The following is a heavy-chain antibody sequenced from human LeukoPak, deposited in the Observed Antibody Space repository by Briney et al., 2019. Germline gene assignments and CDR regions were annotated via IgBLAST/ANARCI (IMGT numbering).Heavy chain of an antibody. V-gene: IGHV5-51*01. CDR3: ARRGTGFIDY. CDR2: IYPGDSDT. D-gene: IGHD3/OR15-3a*01. CDR1: GSSFTSYW. J-gene: IGHJ4*02. Sequence: GASLQISCQGSGSSFTSYWIGWVRPMPGKGLEWMGIIYPGDSDTRYSPSFQGQVTISADKSISTAYLQWSSLKASDTAMYYCARRGTGFIDYWGQGTLVTVSS.